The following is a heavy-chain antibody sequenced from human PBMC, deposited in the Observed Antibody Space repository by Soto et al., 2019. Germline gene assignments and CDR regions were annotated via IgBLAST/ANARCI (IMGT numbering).Heavy chain of an antibody. V-gene: IGHV3-15*01. Sequence: PGGSLRLSCAASGFTFSNAWMSWVRQAPGKGLEWVGRIKSKTDGGTTDYAAPVKGRFTISRDDSKNTLYLQMNSLKTEDTAVYYCTTGPYYYDSSGYYFPYFDYWGQGTLVTVSS. D-gene: IGHD3-22*01. CDR2: IKSKTDGGTT. J-gene: IGHJ4*02. CDR3: TTGPYYYDSSGYYFPYFDY. CDR1: GFTFSNAW.